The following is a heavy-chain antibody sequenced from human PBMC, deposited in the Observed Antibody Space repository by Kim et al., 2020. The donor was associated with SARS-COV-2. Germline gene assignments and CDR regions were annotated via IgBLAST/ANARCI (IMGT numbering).Heavy chain of an antibody. CDR2: ISAYNGNT. CDR1: GYTFTSYG. Sequence: ASVKVSCKAYGYTFTSYGISWVRQAPGQGLEWMGWISAYNGNTNYAQKLQGRVTMTTDTSTSTAYMELRSLRSDDTAVYYCARGTFGELHYYYGMDVWGQGTTVTVSS. D-gene: IGHD3-10*01. V-gene: IGHV1-18*01. CDR3: ARGTFGELHYYYGMDV. J-gene: IGHJ6*02.